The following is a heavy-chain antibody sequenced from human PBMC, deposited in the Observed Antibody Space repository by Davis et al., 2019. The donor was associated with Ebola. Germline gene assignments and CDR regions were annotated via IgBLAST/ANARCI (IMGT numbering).Heavy chain of an antibody. V-gene: IGHV4-34*01. Sequence: ESLKISCAASGFTFSSYEMNWVRQAPGKGLEWIGEIYHSGSTNYNPSLKSRVTISVDKSKNQFSLKLSSVTAADTAVYYCARHSSSWYEGNWFDPWGQGTLVTVSS. CDR1: GFTFSSYE. D-gene: IGHD6-13*01. CDR2: IYHSGST. CDR3: ARHSSSWYEGNWFDP. J-gene: IGHJ5*02.